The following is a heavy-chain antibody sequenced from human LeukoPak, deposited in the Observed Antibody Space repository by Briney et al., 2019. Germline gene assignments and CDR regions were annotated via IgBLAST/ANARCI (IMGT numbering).Heavy chain of an antibody. J-gene: IGHJ4*02. CDR2: IDYSGSS. Sequence: SETLSLTCTVSGGSISSSSYYWGWIRQPPGKGLEWIGSIDYSGSSYYNPSLKSRVTISVHTSKNQFSLKLSSVTAADTAVYYCARQVDTATDYFDYWGQGTLVTVSS. CDR1: GGSISSSSYY. D-gene: IGHD5-18*01. CDR3: ARQVDTATDYFDY. V-gene: IGHV4-39*01.